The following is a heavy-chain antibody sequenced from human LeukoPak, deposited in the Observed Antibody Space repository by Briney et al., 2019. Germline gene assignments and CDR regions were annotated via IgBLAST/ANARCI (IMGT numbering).Heavy chain of an antibody. CDR3: TRDWGPTSGDFHYDAFDV. CDR2: IRPNSGDT. D-gene: IGHD1-26*01. V-gene: IGHV1-2*02. Sequence: ASVKVSCKASGYSFTDNFIHWVRQGPGQVLGWMGRIRPNSGDTRYAEKFEGRVTMTRDTSITTAYMELSRLTSDDTAVYYCTRDWGPTSGDFHYDAFDVWGQGTTVTVSS. CDR1: GYSFTDNF. J-gene: IGHJ3*01.